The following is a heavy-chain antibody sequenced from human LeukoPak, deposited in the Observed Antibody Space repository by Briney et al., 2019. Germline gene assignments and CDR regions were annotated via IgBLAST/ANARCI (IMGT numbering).Heavy chain of an antibody. Sequence: SETLSLTCTVSGGSISSSSDYWGWIRQPPGKGLEWIGSIYYSGSTYYIPSLKSRVTISVDTSKNQFSLKLSSVTAADTAVYYCARHSGDYYDSSGYLDYWGQGTLVTASS. CDR3: ARHSGDYYDSSGYLDY. CDR2: IYYSGST. CDR1: GGSISSSSDY. D-gene: IGHD3-22*01. V-gene: IGHV4-39*01. J-gene: IGHJ4*02.